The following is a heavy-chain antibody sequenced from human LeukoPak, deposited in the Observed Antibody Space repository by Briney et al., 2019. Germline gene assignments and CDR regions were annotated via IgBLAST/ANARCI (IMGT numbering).Heavy chain of an antibody. CDR3: TLERRYSSSWYELVFYY. J-gene: IGHJ4*02. CDR1: GFTFSNAW. V-gene: IGHV3-15*01. Sequence: GGSLRLSCAASGFTFSNAWMSWVRQAPGKGLEWVGRINSKTDGGTTDYAAPVKGRFTISRDDSKNTLYLQMNSLKTEDTAVYYCTLERRYSSSWYELVFYYWGQGTLVTVSS. CDR2: INSKTDGGTT. D-gene: IGHD6-13*01.